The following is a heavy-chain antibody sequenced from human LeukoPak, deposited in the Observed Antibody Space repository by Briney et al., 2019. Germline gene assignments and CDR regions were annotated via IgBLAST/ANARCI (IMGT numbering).Heavy chain of an antibody. Sequence: GASVKVSCKTSGYTFTYYVISWVRQTPGQGLEWMGWINAYNGNTNAAQKFQGRVTMTTDTSTSTAYMELRSLRSDDTAVYYCARGEKPYDYWGQGTLVSVSS. CDR3: ARGEKPYDY. CDR2: INAYNGNT. D-gene: IGHD5-12*01. CDR1: GYTFTYYV. J-gene: IGHJ4*02. V-gene: IGHV1-18*01.